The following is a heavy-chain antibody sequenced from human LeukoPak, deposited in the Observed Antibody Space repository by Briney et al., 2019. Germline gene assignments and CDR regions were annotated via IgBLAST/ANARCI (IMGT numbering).Heavy chain of an antibody. V-gene: IGHV1-2*02. J-gene: IGHJ4*02. CDR1: GYTFTGYY. CDR2: INPNSGGT. D-gene: IGHD3-22*01. CDR3: ARDSLDYDSSGYYPN. Sequence: APVKVSCKASGYTFTGYYMHWVRQAPGQGLEWMGWINPNSGGTNYAQKFQGRVTMTRDTSISTAYMELSRLRSDDTAVYYCARDSLDYDSSGYYPNWGQGTLVTVSS.